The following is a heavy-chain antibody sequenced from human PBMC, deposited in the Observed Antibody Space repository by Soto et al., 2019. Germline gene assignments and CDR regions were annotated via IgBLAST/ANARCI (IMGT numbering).Heavy chain of an antibody. J-gene: IGHJ4*01. CDR3: TGAVSDDDMRGYRTFYFDY. D-gene: IGHD5-18*01. CDR1: GASISSGVHY. CDR2: IDSSGNT. V-gene: IGHV4-31*03. Sequence: QLQESGPGLAKPSQTLSLSCSVSGASISSGVHYWPWIRQRPGRGLGYIGYIDSSGNTFFNPSRLRRVATSVDPSKTHSTLTLNSGAAADTAIYYGTGAVSDDDMRGYRTFYFDYWSHGTLVTMYS.